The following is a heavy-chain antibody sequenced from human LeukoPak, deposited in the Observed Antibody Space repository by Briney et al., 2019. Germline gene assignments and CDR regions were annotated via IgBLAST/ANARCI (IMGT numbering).Heavy chain of an antibody. Sequence: PSETLSLTCTVSGGSVSSGSYYWSWIRQPPGKGLEWIGYIYYSGSTNYSPSLKSRVTISVDTSKNQFSLKLSSVTAADTAVYYCASRKTPSAYYYDSSGYYHYWGQGTLVTVSS. CDR2: IYYSGST. D-gene: IGHD3-22*01. CDR3: ASRKTPSAYYYDSSGYYHY. V-gene: IGHV4-61*01. CDR1: GGSVSSGSYY. J-gene: IGHJ4*02.